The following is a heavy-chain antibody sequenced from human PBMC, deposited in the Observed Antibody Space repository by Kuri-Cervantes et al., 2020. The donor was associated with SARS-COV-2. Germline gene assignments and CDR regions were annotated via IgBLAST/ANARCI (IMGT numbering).Heavy chain of an antibody. CDR1: GGSFSGYY. Sequence: LRLSCAVYGGSFSGYYWSWIRQPPGEGLEWIGYIYYSGSTYYNPSLKSRVTISVDTSKNQFSLKLSSVTAADTAVYYCARTLASITGTYMDVWGKGTTVTVSS. J-gene: IGHJ6*03. D-gene: IGHD1-7*01. CDR3: ARTLASITGTYMDV. V-gene: IGHV4-30-4*08. CDR2: IYYSGST.